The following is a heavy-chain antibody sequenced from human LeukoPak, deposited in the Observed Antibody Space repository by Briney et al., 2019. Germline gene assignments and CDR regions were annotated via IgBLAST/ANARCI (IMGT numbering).Heavy chain of an antibody. CDR3: ARGSTRGVATSYYYGMDV. D-gene: IGHD5-12*01. Sequence: ASVKVSCKVSGYTLTELSMHWVRQAPGKGLEWMGGFDPEDGETIYAQKFQGRVTMTEDTSTDTAYMELSSLRSEDTAVYYCARGSTRGVATSYYYGMDVWGQGTTVTVSS. J-gene: IGHJ6*02. V-gene: IGHV1-24*01. CDR2: FDPEDGET. CDR1: GYTLTELS.